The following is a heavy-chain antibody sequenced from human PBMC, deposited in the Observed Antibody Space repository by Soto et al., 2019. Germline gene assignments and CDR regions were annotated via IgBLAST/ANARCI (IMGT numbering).Heavy chain of an antibody. J-gene: IGHJ4*02. V-gene: IGHV4-59*01. CDR1: GGSISSYY. CDR3: ARGTKYVFDY. CDR2: IYYSGST. D-gene: IGHD2-8*01. Sequence: SETLSLTRTVSGGSISSYYWSWIRQPPGKGLEWIGYIYYSGSTNYNPSLKSRVTISVDTSKNQFSLKLSSVTAADTAVYYCARGTKYVFDYWGQGTLVTVSS.